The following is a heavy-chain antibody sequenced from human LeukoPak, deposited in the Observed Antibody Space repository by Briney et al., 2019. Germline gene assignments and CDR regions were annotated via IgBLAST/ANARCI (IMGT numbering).Heavy chain of an antibody. Sequence: GGSLTLSCAASGFTFTSYAMHWVRQAPGRGLEWLAAISYDGSSKYYADSVKRRFTVSRDNSKNTLYLQMSSLRPEDTAVYFCARSDAGTAYYYSMEVWGKGTTVAVSS. J-gene: IGHJ6*03. V-gene: IGHV3-30-3*01. CDR1: GFTFTSYA. D-gene: IGHD3-10*01. CDR2: ISYDGSSK. CDR3: ARSDAGTAYYYSMEV.